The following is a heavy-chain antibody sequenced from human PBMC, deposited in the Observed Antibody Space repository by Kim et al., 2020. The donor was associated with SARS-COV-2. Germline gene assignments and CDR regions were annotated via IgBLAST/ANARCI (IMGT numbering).Heavy chain of an antibody. V-gene: IGHV1-2*02. D-gene: IGHD3-22*01. J-gene: IGHJ3*02. CDR1: GYTFTGYY. CDR2: INPNSGGT. CDR3: ARGGNYDSSGLLCAFDI. Sequence: ASVKVSCKASGYTFTGYYMHWVRQAPGQGLEWMGWINPNSGGTNYAQKFQGRVTMTRDTSISTAYMELSRLRSDDTAVYYCARGGNYDSSGLLCAFDIWGQGTMVTVSS.